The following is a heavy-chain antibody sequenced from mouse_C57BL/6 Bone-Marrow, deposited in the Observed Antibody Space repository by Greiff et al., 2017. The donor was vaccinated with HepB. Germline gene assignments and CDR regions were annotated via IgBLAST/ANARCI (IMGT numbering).Heavy chain of an antibody. CDR2: IYPSDSET. CDR3: AREGNYRDYYAMDY. CDR1: GYTFTSYW. Sequence: QVQLKQPGAELVRPGSSVKLSCKASGYTFTSYWMDWVKQRPGQGLEWIGNIYPSDSETHYNQKFKDKATLTVDKSSSTAYMQLSSLTSEDSAVYYCAREGNYRDYYAMDYWGQGTSVTVSS. J-gene: IGHJ4*01. D-gene: IGHD2-1*01. V-gene: IGHV1-61*01.